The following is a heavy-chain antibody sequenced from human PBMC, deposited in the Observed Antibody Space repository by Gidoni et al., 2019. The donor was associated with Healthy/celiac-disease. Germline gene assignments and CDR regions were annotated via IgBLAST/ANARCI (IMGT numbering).Heavy chain of an antibody. CDR2: ISSSSSYT. CDR1: GFTFSDYY. V-gene: IGHV3-11*05. Sequence: SCAAPGFTFSDYYMSWIRQAPGKGLEWVSYISSSSSYTNYADSVKGRFTISRDNAKNSLYLQMNSLRAEDTAVYYCARVRDCSGGSCYSEGSYYFDYWGQGTLVTVSS. D-gene: IGHD2-15*01. CDR3: ARVRDCSGGSCYSEGSYYFDY. J-gene: IGHJ4*02.